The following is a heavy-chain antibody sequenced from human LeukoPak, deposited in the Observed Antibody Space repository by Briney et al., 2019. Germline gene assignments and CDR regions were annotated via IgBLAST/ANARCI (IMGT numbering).Heavy chain of an antibody. CDR3: ARGGRFLDY. CDR2: INGGSSYI. V-gene: IGHV3-21*01. CDR1: GFTFSSYA. Sequence: PGGSLRLSCAASGFTFSSYAMSWVRQAPGKGLEWVSSINGGSSYIYYADSVKGRFTISRDNAKNSLYLQMNSLRAEDTAVYYCARGGRFLDYWGQGTLVTVSS. J-gene: IGHJ4*02. D-gene: IGHD3-3*01.